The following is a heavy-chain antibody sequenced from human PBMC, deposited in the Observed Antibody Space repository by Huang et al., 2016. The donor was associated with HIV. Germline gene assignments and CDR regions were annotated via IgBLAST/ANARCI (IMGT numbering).Heavy chain of an antibody. CDR3: ARERYYYDRSGYYTPVEYFHH. CDR1: GYTFTNYA. Sequence: QVQLVQSGAEVKKPGASVKVSCKASGYTFTNYAINWVRQAPGHSLEWMGWISGYNGKTNYAQKVQGRVTMTKDTSTSTAYMELRSLIADDTAVYYCARERYYYDRSGYYTPVEYFHHWGQGTLVTVSS. D-gene: IGHD3-22*01. CDR2: ISGYNGKT. J-gene: IGHJ1*01. V-gene: IGHV1-18*01.